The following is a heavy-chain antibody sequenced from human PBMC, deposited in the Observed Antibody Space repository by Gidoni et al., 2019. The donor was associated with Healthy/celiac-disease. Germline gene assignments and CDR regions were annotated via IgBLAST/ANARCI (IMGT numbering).Heavy chain of an antibody. V-gene: IGHV3-20*04. CDR3: ARDLKYYYDSSGYFDY. Sequence: EVQLVESGGGVVRPGGSLRPSCAASGLPFDDYGMSWVRQAPGKGLEWVSGINLNGGSTGYADSVKGRFTISRDNAKNSLYLQMNSLRAEDTALYYCARDLKYYYDSSGYFDYWGQGTLVTVSS. CDR1: GLPFDDYG. D-gene: IGHD3-22*01. CDR2: INLNGGST. J-gene: IGHJ4*02.